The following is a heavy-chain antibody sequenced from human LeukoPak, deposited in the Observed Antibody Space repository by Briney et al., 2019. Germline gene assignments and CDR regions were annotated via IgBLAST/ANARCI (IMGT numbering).Heavy chain of an antibody. CDR2: ISSSSSYI. Sequence: GGSLRLSCAASGFTFSSYSMNWVRQAPGKGLECVSSISSSSSYIYYADSVKGRFTISRDNAKNSLYLQMNSLRAEDTAVYYCATLSPQFAFSFDHWGQGPLVTVSP. V-gene: IGHV3-21*01. CDR3: ATLSPQFAFSFDH. D-gene: IGHD3-16*01. J-gene: IGHJ4*02. CDR1: GFTFSSYS.